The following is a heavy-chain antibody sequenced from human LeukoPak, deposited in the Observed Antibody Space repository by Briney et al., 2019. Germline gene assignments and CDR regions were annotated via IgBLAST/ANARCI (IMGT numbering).Heavy chain of an antibody. V-gene: IGHV1-2*02. Sequence: GASVKVSCKASGYTFTGHYMHWVRQAPGQGLEWMGWINPNSGGTNYAQKFQGRVTITRDTSISTAYMELSRLRSDDTAVYYCARDLDFGVVIIQNWGQGTLVTVSS. CDR2: INPNSGGT. D-gene: IGHD3-3*01. J-gene: IGHJ4*02. CDR3: ARDLDFGVVIIQN. CDR1: GYTFTGHY.